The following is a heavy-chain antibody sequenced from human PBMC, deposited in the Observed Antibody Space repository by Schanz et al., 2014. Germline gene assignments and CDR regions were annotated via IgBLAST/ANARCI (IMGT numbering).Heavy chain of an antibody. V-gene: IGHV3-23*04. CDR1: GFTFSIYA. CDR3: AKGRFGELSAFDI. D-gene: IGHD3-10*01. CDR2: ISGRDGST. J-gene: IGHJ4*02. Sequence: EVQLVESGGGLVQPGGSLRLSCAASGFTFSIYAMHWVRQAPGMGLEWVSAISGRDGSTYYADSVRGRFTISRDNSKNTLYLQMNSLRAEDTAVYYCAKGRFGELSAFDIWGQGTLVTVSS.